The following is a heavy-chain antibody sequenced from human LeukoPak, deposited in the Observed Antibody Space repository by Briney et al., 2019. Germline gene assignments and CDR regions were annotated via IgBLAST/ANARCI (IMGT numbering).Heavy chain of an antibody. CDR1: GYTFTGYY. CDR3: AGTNPYDILTGYESYHYGMDV. CDR2: INPNSGGT. J-gene: IGHJ6*02. Sequence: GASVKVSCKASGYTFTGYYMHWVRQAPGQGLEWMGWINPNSGGTNYAQKFQGRVTMTRDTSISTAYMELSRLRSDDTAVYYCAGTNPYDILTGYESYHYGMDVWGQGTTVTVSS. V-gene: IGHV1-2*02. D-gene: IGHD3-9*01.